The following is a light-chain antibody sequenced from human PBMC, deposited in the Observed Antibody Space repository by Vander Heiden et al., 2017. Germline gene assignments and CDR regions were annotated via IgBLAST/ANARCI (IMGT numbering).Light chain of an antibody. CDR1: QSISSW. CDR2: AAS. CDR3: QQANSFPPT. V-gene: IGKV1-12*01. J-gene: IGKJ3*01. Sequence: DIQMTQSPSSVSASVGDRVTITCRASQSISSWLAWYQQKPGKAPKLLIYAASSLQSGVPSRFSGSGSVTDFTLTSSSLQPEDFATYYCQQANSFPPTFGPGTKVDIK.